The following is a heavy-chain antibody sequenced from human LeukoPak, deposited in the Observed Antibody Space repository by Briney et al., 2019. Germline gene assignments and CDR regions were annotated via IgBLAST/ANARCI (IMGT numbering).Heavy chain of an antibody. CDR3: AIESPGNAFDI. V-gene: IGHV1-2*02. CDR1: GYTFTGYY. J-gene: IGHJ3*02. Sequence: ASVKVSCKASGYTFTGYYIHWVRQAPGQGLEWMGWINPNSGGTKYAQKFQGRVTMTRDTSISTAYMELRSDDTAVYYCAIESPGNAFDIWGQGTMVTVSS. CDR2: INPNSGGT.